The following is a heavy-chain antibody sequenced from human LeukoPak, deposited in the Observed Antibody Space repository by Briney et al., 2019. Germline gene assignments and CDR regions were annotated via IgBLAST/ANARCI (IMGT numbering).Heavy chain of an antibody. CDR1: GFTFSSYG. V-gene: IGHV3-33*01. D-gene: IGHD1-7*01. J-gene: IGHJ4*02. CDR2: IWYDGSNK. CDR3: ARGAARTGTTGGLLGSLDY. Sequence: GRSLRLSCAASGFTFSSYGMHWVRQAPGKGLEWVAVIWYDGSNKYYADSVKGRFTISRDNSKNTLYLQMNSLRAEDTAVYYCARGAARTGTTGGLLGSLDYWGQGTLVTVYS.